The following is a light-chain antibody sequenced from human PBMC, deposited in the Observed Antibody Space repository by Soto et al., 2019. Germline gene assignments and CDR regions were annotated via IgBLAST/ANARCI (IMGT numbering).Light chain of an antibody. Sequence: EIVLTQSPASLSLSPGNIATLSCRASQSVGTFLAWYQQRPGQIPRLLIYDASNRATGIPARFSGSGSGTDFTLTISGLETEDFGVYYCQQRSDWHTITFGQGTGLEIK. V-gene: IGKV3-11*01. CDR3: QQRSDWHTIT. J-gene: IGKJ5*01. CDR1: QSVGTF. CDR2: DAS.